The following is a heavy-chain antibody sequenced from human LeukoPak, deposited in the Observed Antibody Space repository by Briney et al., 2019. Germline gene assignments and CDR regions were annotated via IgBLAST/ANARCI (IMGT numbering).Heavy chain of an antibody. D-gene: IGHD2-2*01. CDR2: IYYGGST. CDR3: ARAPEGYQPLLYYDY. V-gene: IGHV4-59*01. Sequence: SETLSLTCTVSGGSISSYYWSWIRQPPGKGLEWIGYIYYGGSTNYNPSLKSRVTISVDTSKNQFSLKLSSVTAADTAVYYCARAPEGYQPLLYYDYWGQGTLVTVSS. J-gene: IGHJ4*02. CDR1: GGSISSYY.